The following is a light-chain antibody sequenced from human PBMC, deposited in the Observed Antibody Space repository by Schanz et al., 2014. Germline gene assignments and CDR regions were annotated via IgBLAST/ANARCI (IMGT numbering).Light chain of an antibody. CDR1: NNDVGAYNY. CDR2: DVS. J-gene: IGLJ3*02. Sequence: QSALTQPASVSGSPGQSITISCTGTNNDVGAYNYVSWFQQHPGKAPKLLLYDVSDRPSGISNRFSGSKSGNTASLTISGLQTEDEAEYYCSSYTSSSTRVFGGGTKLTVL. CDR3: SSYTSSSTRV. V-gene: IGLV2-14*01.